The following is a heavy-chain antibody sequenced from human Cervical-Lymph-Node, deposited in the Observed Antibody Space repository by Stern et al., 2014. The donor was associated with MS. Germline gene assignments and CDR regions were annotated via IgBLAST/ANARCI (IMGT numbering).Heavy chain of an antibody. CDR3: ARDGRAWELLGG. D-gene: IGHD3-10*01. Sequence: QVQLVESGGGVVQPGTSLRLSCEGSGFIFSAYGMHWVRQAPGQGLEWVGVILYDGSNEYYGASVKGRFTMSRDNSKNTVYLHLNSRRVEDTAVYYCARDGRAWELLGGWGQGTLVTVSS. V-gene: IGHV3-33*01. CDR1: GFIFSAYG. J-gene: IGHJ4*02. CDR2: ILYDGSNE.